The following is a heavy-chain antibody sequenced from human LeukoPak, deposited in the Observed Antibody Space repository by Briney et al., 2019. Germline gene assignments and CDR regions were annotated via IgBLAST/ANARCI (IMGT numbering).Heavy chain of an antibody. Sequence: SETLSLTCTVSGGSINSFYWSWIRQSPGKGLEWIGYISFSGSATYNPSLKSRVTISVDTPKNQFSLNLTSVTAADTAFYYCASAALGGWFAPWGQGTLVTVSS. J-gene: IGHJ5*02. CDR2: ISFSGSA. CDR3: ASAALGGWFAP. CDR1: GGSINSFY. V-gene: IGHV4-59*01.